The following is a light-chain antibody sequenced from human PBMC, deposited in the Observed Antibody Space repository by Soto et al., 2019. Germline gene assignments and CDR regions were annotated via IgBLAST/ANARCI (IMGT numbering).Light chain of an antibody. Sequence: EIVMTQSPATLSVSPGERATLSCRASQSVSSNLAWYQQKPGQAPRLLIYGASTRATGIPARFSGSGSGTEFILTISSLQSEDFAVYYCQQYNNWPPRYTFGQGTKVDIK. CDR3: QQYNNWPPRYT. J-gene: IGKJ2*01. V-gene: IGKV3-15*01. CDR1: QSVSSN. CDR2: GAS.